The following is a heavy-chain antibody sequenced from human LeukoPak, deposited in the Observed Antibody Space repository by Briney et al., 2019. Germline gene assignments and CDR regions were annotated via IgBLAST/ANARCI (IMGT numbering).Heavy chain of an antibody. CDR1: GFTFSDYY. V-gene: IGHV3-11*01. Sequence: PGGSLRLSCAASGFTFSDYYMSWIRQAPGKGLEWVSYISSSGSTIYYADSVKGRFTISRDNSKNTLYLQMNSLRAEDTAVYYCAKDEQWISFRYWGQGTLVTVSS. CDR2: ISSSGSTI. CDR3: AKDEQWISFRY. D-gene: IGHD5-12*01. J-gene: IGHJ4*02.